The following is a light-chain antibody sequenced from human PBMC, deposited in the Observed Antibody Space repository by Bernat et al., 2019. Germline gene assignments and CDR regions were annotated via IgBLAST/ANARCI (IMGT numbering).Light chain of an antibody. CDR3: QQGYSTPLT. Sequence: DIQLTQSPSFLSASVGDRVNITCRASQVIGSYLAWYQQKPGEAPNLLIYGAATLQSGVPSRFSGSGLGTEFSLTISSLQPEDSATYYCQQGYSTPLTFGPGTKVDIK. CDR1: QVIGSY. V-gene: IGKV1-9*01. CDR2: GAA. J-gene: IGKJ3*01.